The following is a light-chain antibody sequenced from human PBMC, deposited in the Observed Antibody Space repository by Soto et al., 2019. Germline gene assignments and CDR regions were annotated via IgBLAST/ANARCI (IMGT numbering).Light chain of an antibody. Sequence: DIQMTQSPSSLSTSVGERVSITCHASQDISNSLNWYQQKPGKAPNLLIYEASKLQTGVPSRFSGGGSGTHFTFTISNLQPEDIATYYCQHYDNLPRYTLGLGTKVDIK. CDR2: EAS. J-gene: IGKJ2*01. CDR1: QDISNS. CDR3: QHYDNLPRYT. V-gene: IGKV1-33*01.